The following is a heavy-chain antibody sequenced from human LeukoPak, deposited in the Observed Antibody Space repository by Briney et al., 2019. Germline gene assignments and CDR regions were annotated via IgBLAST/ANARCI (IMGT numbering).Heavy chain of an antibody. J-gene: IGHJ6*03. Sequence: PGGSLRLSCAASGFTFSSYGMHWARQAPGKGLEWVAVIWYDGSNKYYADSVKGRFTISRDNSKNTLYLQMNSLRAEDTAVYYCARGPHDYGDYYAYMDVWGKGTTVTVSS. D-gene: IGHD4-17*01. V-gene: IGHV3-33*01. CDR1: GFTFSSYG. CDR3: ARGPHDYGDYYAYMDV. CDR2: IWYDGSNK.